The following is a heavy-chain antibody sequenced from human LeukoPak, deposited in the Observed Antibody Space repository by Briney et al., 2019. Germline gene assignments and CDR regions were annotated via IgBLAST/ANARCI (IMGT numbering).Heavy chain of an antibody. CDR1: GGSISSRSYY. D-gene: IGHD1-1*01. CDR3: VRHYRLNTGFDY. J-gene: IGHJ4*02. V-gene: IGHV4-39*01. CDR2: IFNSGST. Sequence: SETLSLTCIVSGGSISSRSYYWGWIRQPPGKGLEWIGSIFNSGSTYYNSSLQSRVTISVDTSKNQFSLTLSSVTAADTAVYYCVRHYRLNTGFDYWGQGTLVTVSS.